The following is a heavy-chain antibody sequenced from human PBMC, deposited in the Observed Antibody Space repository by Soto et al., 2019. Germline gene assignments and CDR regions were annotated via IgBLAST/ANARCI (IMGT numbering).Heavy chain of an antibody. V-gene: IGHV3-21*01. Sequence: SGGSLRLSCAASGFTFSSYNMNWVRQAPGKGLEWVSSISSSSSYIYYADSVKGRFTISRDNAKNSLYLQMNSLRAEDTAVYYCARDRLEQDDAFDIWGQGTMVTVSS. CDR3: ARDRLEQDDAFDI. CDR2: ISSSSSYI. D-gene: IGHD6-25*01. J-gene: IGHJ3*02. CDR1: GFTFSSYN.